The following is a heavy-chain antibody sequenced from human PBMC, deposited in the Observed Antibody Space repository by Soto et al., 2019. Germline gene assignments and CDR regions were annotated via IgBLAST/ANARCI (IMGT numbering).Heavy chain of an antibody. Sequence: QVQLRESGPGLVKPSQTLSLTCSVSGASVAGGSYYWSWVLQPPGKGLEWIGYIPSRGRPFYNPSLTSRGTISADTSKNQLSLQLTSVTAADTAVYYCARDTYSGYDFGLWGQGTLVTVSS. CDR3: ARDTYSGYDFGL. J-gene: IGHJ5*02. D-gene: IGHD5-12*01. CDR1: GASVAGGSYY. V-gene: IGHV4-30-4*01. CDR2: IPSRGRP.